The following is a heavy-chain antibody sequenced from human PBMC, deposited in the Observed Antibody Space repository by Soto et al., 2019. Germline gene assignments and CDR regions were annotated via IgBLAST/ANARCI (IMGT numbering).Heavy chain of an antibody. CDR3: ARGPNYDFWSGYYPYYYYGMDV. D-gene: IGHD3-3*01. CDR2: INHSGST. J-gene: IGHJ6*02. Sequence: QVQLQQWGAGLLKPSETLSLTCAVYGGSFSGYYWSWIRQPPGKGLEWIGEINHSGSTNYNPSLKSRVTISVDTSKNQFTLKLSSVTAADTAVYYCARGPNYDFWSGYYPYYYYGMDVWGQGTTFTVSS. CDR1: GGSFSGYY. V-gene: IGHV4-34*01.